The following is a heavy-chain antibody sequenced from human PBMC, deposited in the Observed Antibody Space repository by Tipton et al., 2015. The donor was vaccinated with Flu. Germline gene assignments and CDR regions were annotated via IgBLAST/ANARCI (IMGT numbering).Heavy chain of an antibody. Sequence: SLSCTVSGGSIRGYVWTWIRQPPGRGLEWMGYIYDTGSTYYNPSLKGRVIMSVDTSKNQLSLKMRSVTAADTAIYYCAKDKTGLDGSFQYQFDSWGQGALVVVSS. CDR3: AKDKTGLDGSFQYQFDS. D-gene: IGHD2-2*01. V-gene: IGHV4-59*01. CDR1: GGSIRGYV. CDR2: IYDTGST. J-gene: IGHJ4*02.